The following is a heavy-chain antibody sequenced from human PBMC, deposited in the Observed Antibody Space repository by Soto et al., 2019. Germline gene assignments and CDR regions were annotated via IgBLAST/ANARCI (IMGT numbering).Heavy chain of an antibody. D-gene: IGHD3-3*01. CDR2: INAGNGNT. CDR1: GYTFTSYA. V-gene: IGHV1-3*01. CDR3: ARGWGDYDFWSGYPDFDY. Sequence: QVQLVQSGAEVKKPGASVKVSCKASGYTFTSYAMHWVRQAPGQRLEWMGWINAGNGNTKYSQKFQGRVTITRDTSARTAYMELSSLRSEDTAVYYCARGWGDYDFWSGYPDFDYWGQGTLVTVSS. J-gene: IGHJ4*02.